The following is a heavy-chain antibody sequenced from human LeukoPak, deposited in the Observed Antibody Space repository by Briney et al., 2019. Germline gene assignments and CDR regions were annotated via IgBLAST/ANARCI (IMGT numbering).Heavy chain of an antibody. D-gene: IGHD5-24*01. CDR2: IKQDGSEK. Sequence: GGSLRLSCAASGFTFSSYWMSWVRQAPGKGLEWVANIKQDGSEKYYVDSVKDRFTISRDNAKNSPYLQMNSLRAEDTAVYYCARDRDPPYYGMDVWGQGTTVTVSS. J-gene: IGHJ6*02. CDR3: ARDRDPPYYGMDV. V-gene: IGHV3-7*03. CDR1: GFTFSSYW.